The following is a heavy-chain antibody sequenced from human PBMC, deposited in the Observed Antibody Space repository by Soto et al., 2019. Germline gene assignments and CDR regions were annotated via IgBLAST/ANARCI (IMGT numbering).Heavy chain of an antibody. J-gene: IGHJ5*02. CDR2: IIPIFGTA. V-gene: IGHV1-69*13. Sequence: ASVKVSCKASGGTFSSYAISWVRQAPGQGLEWMGGIIPIFGTANYAQKFQGRVTITADESTSTAYMELSSLRSEDTAVYYCARVSYSGYDLGGLVDPWGQGTLVTVSS. D-gene: IGHD5-12*01. CDR3: ARVSYSGYDLGGLVDP. CDR1: GGTFSSYA.